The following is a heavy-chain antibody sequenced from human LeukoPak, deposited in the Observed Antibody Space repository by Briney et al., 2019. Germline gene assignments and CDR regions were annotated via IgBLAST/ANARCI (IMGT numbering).Heavy chain of an antibody. V-gene: IGHV4-34*01. CDR2: INHSGST. Sequence: SETLSLTCGVSGMSLTDYYWTWIRHSPGKGLEWIGEINHSGSTNYNPSLKSRVTMSVDTSKVQFSLDLTSVTAADTAVYYCARLVSSGYYPFDYWGQGTLVTVSS. J-gene: IGHJ4*02. CDR3: ARLVSSGYYPFDY. D-gene: IGHD3-22*01. CDR1: GMSLTDYY.